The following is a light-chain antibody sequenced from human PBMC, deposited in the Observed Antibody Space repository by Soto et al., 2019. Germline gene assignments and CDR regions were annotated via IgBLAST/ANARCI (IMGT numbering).Light chain of an antibody. CDR3: QQSNTFPYT. CDR2: GAS. J-gene: IGKJ2*01. V-gene: IGKV1-12*01. CDR1: QRIDTW. Sequence: IHLTHSPSSVSASVGDRVIITCRASQRIDTWLAWYQQKPGKAPNLLIYGASNLQSGVPSRFSGSGSGTDFILTISSLQPEDFATYYCQQSNTFPYTFGQGTKVDIK.